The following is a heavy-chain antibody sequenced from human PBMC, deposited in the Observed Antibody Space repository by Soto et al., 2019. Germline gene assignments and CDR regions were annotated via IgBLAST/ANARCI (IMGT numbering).Heavy chain of an antibody. J-gene: IGHJ6*02. V-gene: IGHV4-59*01. D-gene: IGHD6-19*01. CDR2: ISDSGST. Sequence: PXATLSLTCTVSGGSISSYYWSWIGQPPGKGLEWIGFISDSGSTNHNPSLKSRATISVDTSKNQFSLTLRFVTAADTAVYYCARDAVAGYNPPYGTDVWGQGTTVTVSS. CDR3: ARDAVAGYNPPYGTDV. CDR1: GGSISSYY.